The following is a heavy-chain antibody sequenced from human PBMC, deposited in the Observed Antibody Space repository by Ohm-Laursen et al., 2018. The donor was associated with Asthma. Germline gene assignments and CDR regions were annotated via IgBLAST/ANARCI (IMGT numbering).Heavy chain of an antibody. V-gene: IGHV3-30-3*01. CDR1: GFTFRSYA. CDR2: ISYDGSNK. D-gene: IGHD1-26*01. CDR3: GGSGSSLLPFDY. J-gene: IGHJ4*02. Sequence: SLRLSCAASGFTFRSYAMHWVRQAPGKGLEWVAVISYDGSNKYYADSVKGRFTISRDNSKNTLYLQMNSLRAEDTAVYYCGGSGSSLLPFDYWGQGTLVTVSS.